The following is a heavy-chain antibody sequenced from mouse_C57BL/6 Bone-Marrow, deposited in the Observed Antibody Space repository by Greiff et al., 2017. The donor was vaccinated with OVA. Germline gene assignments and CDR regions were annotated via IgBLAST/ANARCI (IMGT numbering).Heavy chain of an antibody. V-gene: IGHV1-26*01. CDR3: ARAGSSYVWFAY. CDR2: INPNNGGT. D-gene: IGHD1-1*01. Sequence: EVQLQQSGPELVKPGASVKISCKASGYTFTDYYMNWVKQSHGKSLEWIGDINPNNGGTSYNQKFKGKATLTVDKSSSTAYMELRSLTSEDSAVYYCARAGSSYVWFAYWGQGTLVTVSA. CDR1: GYTFTDYY. J-gene: IGHJ3*01.